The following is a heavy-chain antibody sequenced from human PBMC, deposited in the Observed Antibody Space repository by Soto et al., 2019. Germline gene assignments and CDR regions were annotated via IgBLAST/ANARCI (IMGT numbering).Heavy chain of an antibody. CDR2: IDWDDDK. J-gene: IGHJ6*03. CDR3: ARIRREYSGYEHTDFYYMDV. Sequence: GSGPTLVNPTQTLTLTCTFSGFSLSTSGMCVSWIRQPPGKALEWLARIDWDDDKYYSTSLKTRLTISKDTSKNQVVLTMTNMDPVDTATYYCARIRREYSGYEHTDFYYMDVWGKGTTVTVSS. D-gene: IGHD5-12*01. CDR1: GFSLSTSGMC. V-gene: IGHV2-70*11.